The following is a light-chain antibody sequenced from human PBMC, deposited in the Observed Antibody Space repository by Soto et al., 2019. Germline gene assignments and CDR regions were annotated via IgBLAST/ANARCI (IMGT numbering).Light chain of an antibody. CDR2: GVS. V-gene: IGKV3-15*01. CDR1: ESVGSH. Sequence: DTVMTQSPATLSVSPGETATLSCRASESVGSHLAWYQQKPGQAPRLLIYGVSTRATGIPARFRGSGSETEFTLTISSLQSEDFAVYYCQQYDNWPPWTFGHGTKVEI. J-gene: IGKJ1*01. CDR3: QQYDNWPPWT.